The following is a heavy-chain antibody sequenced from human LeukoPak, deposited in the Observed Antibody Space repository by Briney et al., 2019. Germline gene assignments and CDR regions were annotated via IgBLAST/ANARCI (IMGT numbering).Heavy chain of an antibody. CDR1: GFTFSSYG. Sequence: GGSLRLSCAAAGFTFSSYGMHWARQAPGKGLEWVAILHYDGSRKYYADSVKGRFTISRDNSKNTLYLQMNSLRPVDTAVYYCAKDLCASCYGFDYWGQGTLVTVSS. CDR2: LHYDGSRK. D-gene: IGHD2-2*01. V-gene: IGHV3-30*02. J-gene: IGHJ4*02. CDR3: AKDLCASCYGFDY.